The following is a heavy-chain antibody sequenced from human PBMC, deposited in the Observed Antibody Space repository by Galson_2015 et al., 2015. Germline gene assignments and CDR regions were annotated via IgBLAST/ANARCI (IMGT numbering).Heavy chain of an antibody. CDR2: INHSGST. CDR3: ARVPRITIFGVVVPGRGWFDP. Sequence: ETLSLTCAVYGGSFSGYYWSWIRQPPGKGLEWIGEINHSGSTNYNPSLKSRVTISVDTSKNQFSLKLSSVTAADTAVYYCARVPRITIFGVVVPGRGWFDPWGQGTLVTVSS. V-gene: IGHV4-34*01. CDR1: GGSFSGYY. D-gene: IGHD3-3*01. J-gene: IGHJ5*02.